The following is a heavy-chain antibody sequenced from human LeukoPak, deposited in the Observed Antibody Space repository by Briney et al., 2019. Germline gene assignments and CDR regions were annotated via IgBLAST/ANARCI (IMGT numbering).Heavy chain of an antibody. CDR3: ARDPTYYYDSSGHRYFDY. CDR1: GFTFDDYG. J-gene: IGHJ4*02. CDR2: INWNGGST. Sequence: GGSLRLSCAASGFTFDDYGMSWVRQAPGKGLEWVSGINWNGGSTGYADSVKGRLTISRDNAKNSLYLQMNSLRAEDTALYYCARDPTYYYDSSGHRYFDYWGQGTLVTVSS. V-gene: IGHV3-20*04. D-gene: IGHD3-22*01.